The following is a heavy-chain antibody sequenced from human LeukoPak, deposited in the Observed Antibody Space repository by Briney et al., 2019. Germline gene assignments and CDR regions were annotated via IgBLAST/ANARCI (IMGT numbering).Heavy chain of an antibody. CDR3: AKGADPLTWRMMTVAGTRFDF. CDR1: GFTFDDYA. J-gene: IGHJ4*02. V-gene: IGHV3-43*02. CDR2: ISGDGGSR. Sequence: GGSLRLSCAVSGFTFDDYAMHWVRQAPGKGLEWVSLISGDGGSRYYAGSVKGRFTVSRDNSKNSLYLQMNRLRTEDAAFYYCAKGADPLTWRMMTVAGTRFDFWGQGTLVTVSS. D-gene: IGHD6-19*01.